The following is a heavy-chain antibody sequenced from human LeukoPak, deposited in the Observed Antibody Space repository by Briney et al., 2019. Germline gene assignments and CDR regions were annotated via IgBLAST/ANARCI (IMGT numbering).Heavy chain of an antibody. D-gene: IGHD1-20*01. CDR1: GGSISSSSYY. Sequence: SETLSLTCTVSGGSISSSSYYWGWIRQPPGKGLEWIGTIYYSGSTYYNPSLKSRVTISRDTSKHQFSLKLSSVTAADTAVYYCARVKRYNWDQHAFDIWGQGTMVTVSS. J-gene: IGHJ3*02. V-gene: IGHV4-39*07. CDR3: ARVKRYNWDQHAFDI. CDR2: IYYSGST.